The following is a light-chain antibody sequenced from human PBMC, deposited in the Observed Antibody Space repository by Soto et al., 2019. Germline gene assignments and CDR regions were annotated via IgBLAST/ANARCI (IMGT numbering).Light chain of an antibody. CDR2: KAS. CDR1: QTISSW. J-gene: IGKJ1*01. CDR3: QQYTPNSRT. V-gene: IGKV1-5*03. Sequence: DIQMTQSPSTLSGSVGDRVTITCRASQTISSWLAWYQQKPGKAPKLLIYKASTLKSGVPSRFSGSGSGTEFTLTISSLQPDDFATYSRQQYTPNSRTFGQGTKVDIK.